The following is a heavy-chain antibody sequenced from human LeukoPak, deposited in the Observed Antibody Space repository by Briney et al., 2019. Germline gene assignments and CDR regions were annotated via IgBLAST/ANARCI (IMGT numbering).Heavy chain of an antibody. Sequence: GASGNVSCNSSESTFTINYMHWVRHPPAQGLERMGIINPSGGSTSYAQKFQGRVTMTRDTSTSTVYMELSSLRSEDTAVYYCARGNPLDASLDYWGQGTLVTVSS. CDR3: ARGNPLDASLDY. J-gene: IGHJ4*02. CDR1: ESTFTINY. D-gene: IGHD1-14*01. CDR2: INPSGGST. V-gene: IGHV1-46*01.